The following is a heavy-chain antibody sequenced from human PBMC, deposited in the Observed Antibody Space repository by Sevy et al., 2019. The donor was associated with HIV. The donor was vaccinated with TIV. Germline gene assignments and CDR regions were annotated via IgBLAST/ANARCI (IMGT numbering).Heavy chain of an antibody. Sequence: GGSLRLSCAASGFTFSSYSMNWVRQAPGKGLEWVSYISSSSSIIYYADSVKGRFTISRDNAKNSLYLQMNSLRDEDTAVYYCARGSAGDPDYYYYYYMDVWGKGTTVTVSS. D-gene: IGHD3-10*01. J-gene: IGHJ6*03. V-gene: IGHV3-48*02. CDR2: ISSSSSII. CDR1: GFTFSSYS. CDR3: ARGSAGDPDYYYYYYMDV.